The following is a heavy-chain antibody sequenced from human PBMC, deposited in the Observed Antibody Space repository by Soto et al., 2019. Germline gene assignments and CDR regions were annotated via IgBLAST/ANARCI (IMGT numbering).Heavy chain of an antibody. CDR1: GGSFSTDY. CDR2: INPSGGT. CDR3: ARVLAARASRDFDY. D-gene: IGHD6-6*01. J-gene: IGHJ4*02. Sequence: QVQLQQWGAGLKPSETLSLTCAVYGGSFSTDYWSWIRQPPGKGLEWIGEINPSGGTNYNPSLKSRVTISVATSKNQFSRKLSSVTAADTAVYYCARVLAARASRDFDYWGQGTLVTVSS. V-gene: IGHV4-34*01.